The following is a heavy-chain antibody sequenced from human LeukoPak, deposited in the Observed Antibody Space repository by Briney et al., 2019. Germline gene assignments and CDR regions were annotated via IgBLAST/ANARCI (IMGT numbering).Heavy chain of an antibody. Sequence: SETLSLTCIVSGGSISRGSYYWSWIRQPAGKGLEWMGRIYNSGSTNYNPSLKSRVTISTDMSKNQISLKLSSVTAADTAVYYCARHPSYYDRIDYWGQGTLVTVSS. CDR1: GGSISRGSYY. D-gene: IGHD3-22*01. V-gene: IGHV4-61*02. CDR2: IYNSGST. J-gene: IGHJ4*02. CDR3: ARHPSYYDRIDY.